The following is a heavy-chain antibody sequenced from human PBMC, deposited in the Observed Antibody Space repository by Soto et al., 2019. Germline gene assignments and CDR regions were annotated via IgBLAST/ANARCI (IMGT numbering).Heavy chain of an antibody. J-gene: IGHJ4*02. Sequence: QVQLVQSGPEVKMPGASVKVSCKASGHTFTGHHMHWVRQAPGQGLEWMAYIDLDSSHTKYAQRFQGRVTTTRDTSITTAYMKLSGLRFDDTALYYCGLEPTGTGGFDYWGQGTVLTVSS. CDR1: GHTFTGHH. CDR3: GLEPTGTGGFDY. V-gene: IGHV1-2*02. D-gene: IGHD7-27*01. CDR2: IDLDSSHT.